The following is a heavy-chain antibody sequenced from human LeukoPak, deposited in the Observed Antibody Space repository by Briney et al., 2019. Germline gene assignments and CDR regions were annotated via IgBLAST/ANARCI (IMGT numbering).Heavy chain of an antibody. J-gene: IGHJ4*02. CDR2: ISPYNGNT. CDR3: ARDMYCSGISCYFDY. D-gene: IGHD2-15*01. V-gene: IGHV1-18*01. Sequence: ASVKVSCKASGYTFTTYGISWVRQAPGPGLEWMGWISPYNGNTIYAQKFQGRITMTTDTSTSTAYMELRSLRSDDTAVYYCARDMYCSGISCYFDYWGQGTLVTVSS. CDR1: GYTFTTYG.